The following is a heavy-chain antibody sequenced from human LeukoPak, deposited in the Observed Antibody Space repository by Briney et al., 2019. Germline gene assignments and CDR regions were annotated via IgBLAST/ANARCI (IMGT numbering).Heavy chain of an antibody. CDR3: ARAYCYDSSGYFDY. CDR2: IYHSGAT. V-gene: IGHV4-38-2*01. D-gene: IGHD3-22*01. Sequence: SETLSLTCAVSGYSISSGYCWGWIRQPPGKGLEWFGSIYHSGATYYNPSLKSRVTISVDTSKNQYSLKLSSVAAADTAVYYCARAYCYDSSGYFDYWGQGALVTVSS. CDR1: GYSISSGYC. J-gene: IGHJ4*02.